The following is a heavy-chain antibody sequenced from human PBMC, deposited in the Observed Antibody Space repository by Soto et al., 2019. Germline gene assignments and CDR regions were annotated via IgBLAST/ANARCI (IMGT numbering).Heavy chain of an antibody. CDR2: IWYDGSNK. CDR1: GFTFSSYG. D-gene: IGHD2-15*01. J-gene: IGHJ4*02. Sequence: GGSLRLSCAASGFTFSSYGMHWVRQAPGKGLEWVAVIWYDGSNKYYADSVKGRFTISRDNSKNTLYLQMNSLRAEDTAVYYCARDWPRLRGYGYWGQGTLVTVSS. V-gene: IGHV3-33*01. CDR3: ARDWPRLRGYGY.